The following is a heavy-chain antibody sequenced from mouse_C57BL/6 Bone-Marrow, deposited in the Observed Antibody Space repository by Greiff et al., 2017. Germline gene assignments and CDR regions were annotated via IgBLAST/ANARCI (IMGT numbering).Heavy chain of an antibody. CDR3: ALSFFYGSSPYYAMDY. CDR2: IYPRSGNT. D-gene: IGHD1-1*01. Sequence: QVQLKESGAELARPGASVKLSCKASGYTFTSYGISWVKQRTGQGLEWIGEIYPRSGNTYYNEKFKGKATLTADKSSSTAYMELRSLTSEDSAVYICALSFFYGSSPYYAMDYWGQGTAVTVSS. J-gene: IGHJ4*01. CDR1: GYTFTSYG. V-gene: IGHV1-81*01.